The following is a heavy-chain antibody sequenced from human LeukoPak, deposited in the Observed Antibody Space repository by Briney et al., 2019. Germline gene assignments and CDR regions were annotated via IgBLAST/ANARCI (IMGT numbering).Heavy chain of an antibody. J-gene: IGHJ5*02. V-gene: IGHV4-61*02. CDR2: IHTSGST. Sequence: SETLSLTCTVSGGSISSGNYFWSWIRQPAGKGLEWIGRIHTSGSTNYNSPLKSRVTISIDTPKNQFSLKLSSVTAADTAVYYCARELNLVRGVSYSWFDPWGQGTLVTVSS. D-gene: IGHD3-10*01. CDR1: GGSISSGNYF. CDR3: ARELNLVRGVSYSWFDP.